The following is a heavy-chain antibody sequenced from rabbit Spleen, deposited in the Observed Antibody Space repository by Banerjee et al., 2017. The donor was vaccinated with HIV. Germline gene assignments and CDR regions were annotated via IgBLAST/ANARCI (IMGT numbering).Heavy chain of an antibody. D-gene: IGHD6-1*01. V-gene: IGHV1S40*01. J-gene: IGHJ5*01. CDR3: VRVGDDSHGVTPDWLDL. CDR1: GFSFSSGYD. CDR2: FLTGGNGNT. Sequence: QSLEESGGGLVKPGASLTLTCTASGFSFSSGYDMCWVRQAPGKGLEWIGSFLTGGNGNTYYATWAKGRFTISKASSTTVTLQLNSLTAADTATYFCVRVGDDSHGVTPDWLDLWGQGTLVTVS.